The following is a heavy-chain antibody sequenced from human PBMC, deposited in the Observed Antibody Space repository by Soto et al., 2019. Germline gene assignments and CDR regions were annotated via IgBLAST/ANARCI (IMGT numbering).Heavy chain of an antibody. Sequence: PSETLSLTCTVSGGSISSYSWSWIRQPPGKGLEWIGYIYYSGSTNYNPSLKSRVTISVDTSKNQFSLKLSSVTAADTAVYYCASGSYYGYFDYWGQGTLVTVSS. J-gene: IGHJ4*02. CDR1: GGSISSYS. V-gene: IGHV4-59*01. D-gene: IGHD3-10*01. CDR2: IYYSGST. CDR3: ASGSYYGYFDY.